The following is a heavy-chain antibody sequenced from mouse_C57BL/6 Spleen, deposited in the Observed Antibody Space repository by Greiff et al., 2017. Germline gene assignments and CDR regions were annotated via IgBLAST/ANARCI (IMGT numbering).Heavy chain of an antibody. Sequence: VQLQQSGAELVRPGTSVKLSCKASGYTFTSYWMHWVKQRPGQGLEWIGVIDPSDSYTNYNQKFKGKATLTVDTSSSTAYMQLSSLTSEDSAVYYCVRAGTGYFDYWGQGTTLTVSS. CDR2: IDPSDSYT. D-gene: IGHD4-1*01. CDR3: VRAGTGYFDY. J-gene: IGHJ2*01. CDR1: GYTFTSYW. V-gene: IGHV1-59*01.